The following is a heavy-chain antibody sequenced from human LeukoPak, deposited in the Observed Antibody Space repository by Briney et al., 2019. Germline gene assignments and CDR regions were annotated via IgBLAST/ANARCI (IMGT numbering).Heavy chain of an antibody. CDR2: ISSSGSTI. J-gene: IGHJ6*02. D-gene: IGHD2-15*01. CDR1: GFTFSSYE. V-gene: IGHV3-48*03. Sequence: QSGGSLRLSCAASGFTFSSYEMNWVRQAPGKGLEWVSYISSSGSTIYYADSVKGRFTISRDNAKNSLYLQMNSLRAEDTAVYYCAAVGSPMDVWGQGTTVTVSS. CDR3: AAVGSPMDV.